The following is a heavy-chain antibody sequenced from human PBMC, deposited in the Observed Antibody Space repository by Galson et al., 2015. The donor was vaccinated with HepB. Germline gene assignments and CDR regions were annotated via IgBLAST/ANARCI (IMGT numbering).Heavy chain of an antibody. CDR2: ISGGSSLI. Sequence: SLRLPCAASGFTFATYGMTWVRQTAGGGLEWVSSISGGSSLIYYADSVKGRFTISRDNTKNSVLLQLSNLTAEDTAIYYCARMRSWSYYFDSWGQGTLVTVSS. CDR1: GFTFATYG. CDR3: ARMRSWSYYFDS. J-gene: IGHJ4*02. D-gene: IGHD6-13*01. V-gene: IGHV3-21*01.